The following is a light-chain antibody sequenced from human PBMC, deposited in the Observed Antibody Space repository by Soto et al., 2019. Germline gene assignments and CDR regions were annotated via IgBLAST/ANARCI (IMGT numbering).Light chain of an antibody. V-gene: IGKV3-11*01. J-gene: IGKJ5*01. CDR2: DAS. CDR1: QSVRRY. CDR3: QQRNSWPIT. Sequence: EIVLTQSPATLSLSPGERATLSCRASQSVRRYLAWYQQKPGQAPSILIYDASNRATGIPARFSGSGSGTDFTLTISSLEPEDFAVYYCQQRNSWPITFGQGTRLEIK.